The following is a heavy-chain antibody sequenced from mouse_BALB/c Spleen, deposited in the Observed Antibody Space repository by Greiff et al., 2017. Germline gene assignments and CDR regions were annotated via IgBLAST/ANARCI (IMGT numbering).Heavy chain of an antibody. CDR2: ISSGSSTI. J-gene: IGHJ3*01. Sequence: DVMLVESGGGLVQPGGSRKLSCAASGFTFSSFGMHWVRQAPEKGLEWVAYISSGSSTIYYADTVKGRFTISRDNPKNTLFLQMTSLRSEDTAMYYCARGGITTSWFAYWGQGTLVTVSA. D-gene: IGHD2-4*01. CDR1: GFTFSSFG. CDR3: ARGGITTSWFAY. V-gene: IGHV5-17*02.